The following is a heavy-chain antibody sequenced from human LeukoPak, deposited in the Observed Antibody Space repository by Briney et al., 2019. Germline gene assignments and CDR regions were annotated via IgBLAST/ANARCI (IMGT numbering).Heavy chain of an antibody. Sequence: PGGSLRLSCAASGFTFSSFWMHWVRQAPGKGLVWVSRINSDGSITSHADSVKGRFTISRDSAKNTLYLQMNSLRAEDTAVYYCARDDYGALDYWGQGTLVTVSS. D-gene: IGHD4-17*01. J-gene: IGHJ4*02. CDR1: GFTFSSFW. CDR3: ARDDYGALDY. V-gene: IGHV3-74*01. CDR2: INSDGSIT.